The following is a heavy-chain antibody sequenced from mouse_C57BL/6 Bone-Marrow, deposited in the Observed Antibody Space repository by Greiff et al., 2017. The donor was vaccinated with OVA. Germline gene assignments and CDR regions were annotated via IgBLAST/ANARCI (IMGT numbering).Heavy chain of an antibody. CDR2: IYPRDGST. J-gene: IGHJ2*01. V-gene: IGHV1-78*01. CDR3: ARSGYYGNYVAFFDY. Sequence: QVQLQQSDAELVKPGASVKISCKVSGYTFTDHTIHWMKQRPEQGLEWIGYIYPRDGSTKYNEKFKGKATLTADKSPSTAYMQLNSLTSEDSAVYFCARSGYYGNYVAFFDYWGQGTTLTVSS. CDR1: GYTFTDHT. D-gene: IGHD2-1*01.